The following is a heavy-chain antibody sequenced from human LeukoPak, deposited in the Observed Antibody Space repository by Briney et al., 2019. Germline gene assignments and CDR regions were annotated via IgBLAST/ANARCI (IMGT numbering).Heavy chain of an antibody. V-gene: IGHV3-30*02. Sequence: GGSLRLSCAASGFTFSSYGMHWVRQAPGKGLEWVAFIRYDGSNKYYADSVKGRFTISRDNSKNTLYLQMNSLRAEDTAVYYCAKDQWELTYLDYWGQGTLVTVSS. CDR2: IRYDGSNK. CDR3: AKDQWELTYLDY. CDR1: GFTFSSYG. D-gene: IGHD1-26*01. J-gene: IGHJ4*02.